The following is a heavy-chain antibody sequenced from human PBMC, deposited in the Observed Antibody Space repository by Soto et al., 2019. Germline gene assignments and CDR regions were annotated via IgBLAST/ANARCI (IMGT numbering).Heavy chain of an antibody. CDR2: ISGSGGST. CDR1: GLTFSSYA. Sequence: GGSLRLSCAASGLTFSSYAMSWARQAPGKGLEWVSAISGSGGSTYYADSVKGRFTISRDNSKNTLYLQMNSLRAEDTAVYYCAKFSNYDLSWFDPWGQGTLVTVSS. D-gene: IGHD4-4*01. V-gene: IGHV3-23*01. J-gene: IGHJ5*02. CDR3: AKFSNYDLSWFDP.